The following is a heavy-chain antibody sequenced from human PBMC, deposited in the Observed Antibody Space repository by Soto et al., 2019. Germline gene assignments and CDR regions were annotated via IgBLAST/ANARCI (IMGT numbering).Heavy chain of an antibody. V-gene: IGHV3-23*01. CDR1: GFTFSSSA. J-gene: IGHJ6*02. D-gene: IGHD3-3*01. Sequence: GGSLRLSCAASGFTFSSSAVTWVRQAPGKGLEWVSSISDSGGSRYYADSVKGRFTISRDNSKNTLYLQMNSLRAEDTAVYYCRFWSTYPGDYYYYGMDVWGQGTTVTVSS. CDR2: ISDSGGSR. CDR3: RFWSTYPGDYYYYGMDV.